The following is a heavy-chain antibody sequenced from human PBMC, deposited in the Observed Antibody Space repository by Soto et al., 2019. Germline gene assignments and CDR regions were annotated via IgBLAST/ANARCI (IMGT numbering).Heavy chain of an antibody. D-gene: IGHD6-19*01. V-gene: IGHV3-23*01. J-gene: IGHJ4*02. CDR3: AKATTNGGWFNPFDS. CDR2: LSGSGTST. Sequence: LRLSCAASGFSFVNYAMNWVRQAPGKGLEWVSGLSGSGTSTYYADSVKGRFTISRDNSRDTLFLQMNSLTADDTAVYYCAKATTNGGWFNPFDSWGQGALVTAPQ. CDR1: GFSFVNYA.